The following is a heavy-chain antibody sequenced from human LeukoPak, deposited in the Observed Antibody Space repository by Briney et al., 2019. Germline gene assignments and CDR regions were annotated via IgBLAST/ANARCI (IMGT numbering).Heavy chain of an antibody. CDR2: IYYSGST. CDR3: ARRSYSWFDP. CDR1: GGSISSYY. J-gene: IGHJ5*02. Sequence: SETLSLTCTVSGGSISSYYWGWIRQPPGKGLEWIGSIYYSGSTYYNPSLKSRVTISVDTSKNQFSLKLSSVTAADTAVYYCARRSYSWFDPWGQGTLVTVSS. V-gene: IGHV4-39*01. D-gene: IGHD3-10*01.